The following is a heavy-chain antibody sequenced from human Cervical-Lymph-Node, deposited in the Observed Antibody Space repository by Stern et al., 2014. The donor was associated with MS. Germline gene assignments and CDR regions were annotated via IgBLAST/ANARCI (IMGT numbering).Heavy chain of an antibody. Sequence: EYAASVKVRFTISRDDSKSIAYLQMNSLKTEDTAVYYCARRKFAGGYYFDFWGQGTLVTVSS. D-gene: IGHD3-16*01. J-gene: IGHJ4*02. V-gene: IGHV3-49*02. CDR3: ARRKFAGGYYFDF.